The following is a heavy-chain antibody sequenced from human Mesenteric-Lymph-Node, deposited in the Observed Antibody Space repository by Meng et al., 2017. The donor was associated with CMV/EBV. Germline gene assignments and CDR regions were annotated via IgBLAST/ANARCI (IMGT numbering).Heavy chain of an antibody. Sequence: ASVKVSCKASGGTFSSYAISWVRQAPEQGLEWMGWINPNSGGTNYAQKFQGRVTMTRDTSISTAYMELNRLRSDDTAVYYCARVPMDVWGQGTTVTVSS. D-gene: IGHD3-10*01. CDR2: INPNSGGT. CDR3: ARVPMDV. J-gene: IGHJ6*02. CDR1: GGTFSSYA. V-gene: IGHV1-2*02.